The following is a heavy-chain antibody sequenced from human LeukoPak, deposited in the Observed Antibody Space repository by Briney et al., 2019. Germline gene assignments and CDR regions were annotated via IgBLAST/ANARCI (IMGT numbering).Heavy chain of an antibody. Sequence: ASVKVSCKASGGTFSSYAISWVRQAPGQGLEWMGRIIPILGIANYAQKFQGRVTITADKSTRTAYMELSSLRSEDTAVYYCARDGVVVAATRTFWFDPWGQGTLVTVSS. V-gene: IGHV1-69*04. CDR3: ARDGVVVAATRTFWFDP. D-gene: IGHD2-15*01. CDR1: GGTFSSYA. CDR2: IIPILGIA. J-gene: IGHJ5*02.